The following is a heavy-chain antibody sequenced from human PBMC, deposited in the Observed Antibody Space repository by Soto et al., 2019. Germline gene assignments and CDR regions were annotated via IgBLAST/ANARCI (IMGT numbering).Heavy chain of an antibody. J-gene: IGHJ4*02. V-gene: IGHV1-3*01. CDR2: INAGNGNT. Sequence: ASVKVSCKASGYTFTSYAMHWVRQAPGQRLEWMGWINAGNGNTKYSQKFQGRVTITRDTSASTAYMELSSLRSEDTAVYYCARWPLERPAGLGYWGQGTLVTVSS. D-gene: IGHD2-2*01. CDR3: ARWPLERPAGLGY. CDR1: GYTFTSYA.